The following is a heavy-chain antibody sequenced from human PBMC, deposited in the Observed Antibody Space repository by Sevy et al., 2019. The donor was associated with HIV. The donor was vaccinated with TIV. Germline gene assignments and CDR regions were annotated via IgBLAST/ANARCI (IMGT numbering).Heavy chain of an antibody. CDR3: AKEGADGYDSSGYYPPFDY. CDR2: ISYDGSNK. D-gene: IGHD3-22*01. CDR1: GFAFSSYG. Sequence: GGSLRLSCAASGFAFSSYGMHWVRQAPGKGLEWVALISYDGSNKYYADSVKGRFTISRDNSKNTLDLQMNSRRAEDTAVYYCAKEGADGYDSSGYYPPFDYWGQGTLVTVSS. V-gene: IGHV3-30*18. J-gene: IGHJ4*02.